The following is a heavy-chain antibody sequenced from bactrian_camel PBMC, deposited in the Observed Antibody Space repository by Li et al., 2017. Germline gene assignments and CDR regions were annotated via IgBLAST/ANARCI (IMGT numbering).Heavy chain of an antibody. J-gene: IGHJ4*01. V-gene: IGHV3S1*01. CDR2: IYTGDGGAT. CDR1: GSSDPGVC. CDR3: AEGRGSRGEHCYSLNY. Sequence: HVQLVESGGGLVQAGGSLRLSCAISGSSDPGVCMGWFRQAPGKEREGVAAIYTGDGGATYYADTIKGRFTISQDNAKNTVYLQMNNLQPEDTAMYYCAEGRGSRGEHCYSLNYWGQGTQVTVS. D-gene: IGHD6*01.